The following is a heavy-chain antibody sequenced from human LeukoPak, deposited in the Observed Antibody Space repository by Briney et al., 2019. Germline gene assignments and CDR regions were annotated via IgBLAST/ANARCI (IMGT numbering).Heavy chain of an antibody. D-gene: IGHD2-2*01. CDR1: GGSISSYY. V-gene: IGHV4-59*12. CDR3: ARETVVVPAALNWFDP. CDR2: IYYSGST. J-gene: IGHJ5*02. Sequence: SETLSLTCTVSGGSISSYYWSWIRQPPGKGLEWIGYIYYSGSTNYNPSLKSRVTISVDRSKNQFSLKLSSVTAADTAVYYCARETVVVPAALNWFDPWGQGTLVTVSS.